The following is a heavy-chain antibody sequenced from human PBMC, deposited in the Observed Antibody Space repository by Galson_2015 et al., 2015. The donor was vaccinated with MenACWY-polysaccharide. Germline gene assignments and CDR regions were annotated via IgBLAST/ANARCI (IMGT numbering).Heavy chain of an antibody. J-gene: IGHJ6*02. D-gene: IGHD2-2*01. Sequence: SLRLSCAASGFTFSSYAIHWVRQAPGKGLEWVAVISYDGSNKYYADSLKGRFTISSDNPKNMLYLQMNSLRAEDTAVYYCARAYCDRTTCYGMDVWGQGTTVTVSS. CDR2: ISYDGSNK. CDR1: GFTFSSYA. CDR3: ARAYCDRTTCYGMDV. V-gene: IGHV3-30-3*01.